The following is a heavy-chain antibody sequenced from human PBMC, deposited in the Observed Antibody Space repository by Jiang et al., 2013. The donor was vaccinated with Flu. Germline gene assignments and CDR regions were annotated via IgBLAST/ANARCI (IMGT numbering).Heavy chain of an antibody. V-gene: IGHV3-74*01. D-gene: IGHD5-12*01. CDR3: ARDLGVLGGYDFIGIIDY. CDR2: INSDGSST. Sequence: QLVESGGGLVQPGGSLRLSCAASGFTFSSYWMHWVRQAPGKGLVWVSRINSDGSSTSYADSVKGRFTISRDNAKNTLYLQMNSLRAEDTAVYYCARDLGVLGGYDFIGIIDYWGQGTLVTVSS. CDR1: GFTFSSYW. J-gene: IGHJ4*02.